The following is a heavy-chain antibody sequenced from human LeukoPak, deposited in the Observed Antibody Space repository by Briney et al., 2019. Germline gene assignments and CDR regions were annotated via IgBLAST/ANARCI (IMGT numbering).Heavy chain of an antibody. CDR3: AKLGISDGIDY. CDR2: ITGSGGST. V-gene: IGHV3-23*01. J-gene: IGHJ4*02. D-gene: IGHD3-16*01. CDR1: GFTFSSRA. Sequence: GGSLRLSCAASGFTFSSRAMTWVRQAPGKGLEWGSSITGSGGSTFYAASVKGRFTISRDNSKNTLYLQMNSLRAEDTAVYYCAKLGISDGIDYWGQGTLVTVSS.